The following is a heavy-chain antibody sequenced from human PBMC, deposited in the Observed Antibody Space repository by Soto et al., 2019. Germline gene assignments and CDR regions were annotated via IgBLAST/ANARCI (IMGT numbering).Heavy chain of an antibody. CDR2: IYYSGST. CDR3: ARGPLRLGELFDYYYYGLDV. Sequence: LETLSLTCSVAGCSIRIFYLSWIRQTPGKGLEWIGYIYYSGSTNYNPSLKSRVTISVDTSKNQFSLKLSSVTAADTAVYYCARGPLRLGELFDYYYYGLDVRGQGTTVTVSS. J-gene: IGHJ6*02. D-gene: IGHD3-10*01. V-gene: IGHV4-59*01. CDR1: GCSIRIFY.